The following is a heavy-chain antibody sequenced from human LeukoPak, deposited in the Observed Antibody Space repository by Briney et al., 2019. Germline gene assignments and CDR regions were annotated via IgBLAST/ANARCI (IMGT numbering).Heavy chain of an antibody. J-gene: IGHJ3*01. CDR2: IYSGGST. V-gene: IGHV3-53*01. Sequence: GGSLRLSCAASGLTVSSNDMSWVRQAPGKGLEWVSVIYSGGSTFYAGSVKGRFTISRDNSKNTLYPQMYSLRAEDTAMYYCTKSGPPDPYWGQGTMVTVSS. CDR1: GLTVSSND. D-gene: IGHD1-14*01. CDR3: TKSGPPDPY.